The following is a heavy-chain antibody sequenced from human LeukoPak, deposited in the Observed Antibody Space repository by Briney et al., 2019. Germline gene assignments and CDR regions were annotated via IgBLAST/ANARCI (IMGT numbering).Heavy chain of an antibody. J-gene: IGHJ4*02. D-gene: IGHD3-10*01. CDR3: ARAPRRTIGRMEFLGH. CDR2: INPSGGST. V-gene: IGHV1-46*01. CDR1: GYTFTSYY. Sequence: ASVKVSCKASGYTFTSYYMHWVRQAPGQGLEWMGIINPSGGSTSYAQKFQGRVTMTRDMSTSTVYMELSSLRSEDTAVYYCARAPRRTIGRMEFLGHWGQGTLVTVSS.